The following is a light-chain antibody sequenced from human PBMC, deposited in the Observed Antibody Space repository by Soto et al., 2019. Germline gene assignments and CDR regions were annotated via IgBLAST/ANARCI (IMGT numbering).Light chain of an antibody. CDR3: QQSSSIPHT. J-gene: IGKJ2*01. Sequence: DIQLTQSPSFLSASIGDRVTITCRASQGISSYLAWYQQKPGKAPKLLIYVVSTLQGGVPSRFSGSGSGTEFTLTISGLQPEDLGTYYCQQSSSIPHTFGQGTNLETK. CDR1: QGISSY. CDR2: VVS. V-gene: IGKV1-9*01.